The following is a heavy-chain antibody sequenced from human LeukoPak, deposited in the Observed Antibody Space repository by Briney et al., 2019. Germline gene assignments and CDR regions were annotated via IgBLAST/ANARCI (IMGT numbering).Heavy chain of an antibody. Sequence: PGGSLRLSCAASGFTFSSYWMSWVRQAPGKGLEWVANIKQDGSDKYYVDSVKGRFTISRDNAKNSLYLQMNSLRAEDTAVYYCARGYSYDSRDGDSSGDYFDYWGQGTLVTVSS. V-gene: IGHV3-7*01. CDR1: GFTFSSYW. J-gene: IGHJ4*02. CDR3: ARGYSYDSRDGDSSGDYFDY. CDR2: IKQDGSDK. D-gene: IGHD3-22*01.